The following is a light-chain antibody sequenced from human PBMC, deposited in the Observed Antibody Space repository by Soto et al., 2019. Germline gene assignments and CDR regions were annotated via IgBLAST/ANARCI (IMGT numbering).Light chain of an antibody. CDR1: SSDVGGYNY. V-gene: IGLV2-14*03. CDR3: SSYTTSNTRQIV. CDR2: DVS. Sequence: QSVLTQPASVSGSPGQSITISCTGTSSDVGGYNYVSWYQHHPGKAPKLMIFDVSNRPSGVSNRFSGSKSGNTASLTISGLQPEDDADYYCSSYTTSNTRQIVFGTGTMVTVL. J-gene: IGLJ1*01.